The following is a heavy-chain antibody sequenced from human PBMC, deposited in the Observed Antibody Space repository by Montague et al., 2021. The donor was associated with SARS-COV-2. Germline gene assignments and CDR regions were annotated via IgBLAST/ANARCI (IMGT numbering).Heavy chain of an antibody. CDR2: ISGSGGST. D-gene: IGHD3-3*01. J-gene: IGHJ4*02. CDR3: AKDGHYDFWSGYYFDY. Sequence: SLRLSCAASGFTFSSYAMSWVRQAPGEGLEWVSAISGSGGSTYYADSVKGRFTVSRDNSKNTLYLQMNSLRAEDTAVYYCAKDGHYDFWSGYYFDYWGQGTLVTVSS. V-gene: IGHV3-23*01. CDR1: GFTFSSYA.